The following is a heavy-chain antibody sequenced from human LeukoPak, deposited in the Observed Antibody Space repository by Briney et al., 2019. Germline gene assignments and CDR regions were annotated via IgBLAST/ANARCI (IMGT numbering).Heavy chain of an antibody. V-gene: IGHV3-23*01. CDR3: ARDLVDTAMWEFDY. CDR2: IRGDGATK. CDR1: GFTFSTYA. J-gene: IGHJ4*02. Sequence: GGSLRLSCAASGFTFSTYAMIWVRQAPGKGLEWVSAIRGDGATKFYADSVKGRFTVSRDNSKNTLYLQMNSLRAEDTAVYYCARDLVDTAMWEFDYWGQGTLVTVSS. D-gene: IGHD5-18*01.